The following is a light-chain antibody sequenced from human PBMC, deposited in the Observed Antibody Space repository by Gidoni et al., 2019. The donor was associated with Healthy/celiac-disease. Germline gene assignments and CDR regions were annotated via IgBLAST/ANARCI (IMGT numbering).Light chain of an antibody. CDR2: DAA. J-gene: IGKJ4*01. V-gene: IGKV3-11*01. CDR3: QQRSNWPPSLT. Sequence: EIVLPQSPAPLSLSPGERATLSCRASQSVSSYLAWYQQKPGQAPRLLIYDAANRATGSPARFSGSGSGTDFTLTISSLEPEDFAFYYCQQRSNWPPSLTFXGXTKVEIK. CDR1: QSVSSY.